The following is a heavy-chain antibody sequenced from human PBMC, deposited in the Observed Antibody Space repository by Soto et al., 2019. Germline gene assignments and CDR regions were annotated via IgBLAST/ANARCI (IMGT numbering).Heavy chain of an antibody. V-gene: IGHV1-2*04. CDR1: GYTFTGYY. CDR2: INPNSGGT. D-gene: IGHD7-27*01. CDR3: ARANSSGDSGNAFDI. Sequence: ASVKVSCKASGYTFTGYYMHWVRQAPGQGLEWMGWINPNSGGTNYAQKFQGWVTMTRDTSISTAYMELSRLRSDDTAVYYCARANSSGDSGNAFDIWGQGTMVTVSS. J-gene: IGHJ3*02.